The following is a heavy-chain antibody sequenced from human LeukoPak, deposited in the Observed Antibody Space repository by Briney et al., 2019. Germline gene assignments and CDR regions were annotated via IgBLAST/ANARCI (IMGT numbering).Heavy chain of an antibody. D-gene: IGHD4-17*01. V-gene: IGHV4-59*01. CDR1: GGSISSYY. CDR2: IYYSGST. Sequence: PSETLSLTCTVSGGSISSYYWSWIRQPPGKGLEWIGYIYYSGSTNYNPPLKSRVTISVDTSKNQFSLKLSSVTAADTAVYYCASPRDYVDAFDIWGQGTMVTVSS. J-gene: IGHJ3*02. CDR3: ASPRDYVDAFDI.